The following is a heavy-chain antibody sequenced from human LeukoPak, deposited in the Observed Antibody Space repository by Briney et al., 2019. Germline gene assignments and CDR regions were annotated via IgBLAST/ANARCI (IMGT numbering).Heavy chain of an antibody. CDR3: ARNSYAFDM. CDR2: ISDDGSNK. V-gene: IGHV3-30*03. Sequence: GGALRLSCAASGFTFSNYGMHYVRQAPGKGLEWVAVISDDGSNKYYADSVNGRFTISRDNSNNTLYMKMNSLRAEDTAVYYCARNSYAFDMWGQGTMVTVSS. J-gene: IGHJ3*02. CDR1: GFTFSNYG.